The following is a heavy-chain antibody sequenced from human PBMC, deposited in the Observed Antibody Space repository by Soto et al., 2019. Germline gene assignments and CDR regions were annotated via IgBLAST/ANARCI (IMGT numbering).Heavy chain of an antibody. J-gene: IGHJ4*02. CDR1: GYTFISSW. Sequence: LGESLKISCRGSGYTFISSWIGWVRQMPGKGLEWMGTIYPGDSDTRYSPSFEGQVTISADKSISTAYLQWRSVKAADSAIYFCARGGYGGNHVDYWGQGTQVTVSS. D-gene: IGHD2-15*01. V-gene: IGHV5-51*01. CDR3: ARGGYGGNHVDY. CDR2: IYPGDSDT.